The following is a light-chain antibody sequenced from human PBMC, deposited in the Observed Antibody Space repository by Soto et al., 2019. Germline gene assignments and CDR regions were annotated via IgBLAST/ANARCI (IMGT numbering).Light chain of an antibody. CDR1: SSNIGGNS. V-gene: IGLV1-44*01. CDR3: ATWDDSLNGSGV. CDR2: SVN. Sequence: QSALTQPPSASGTPGQRVTISCAGSSSNIGGNSVTWYQQVPGTAPKLLIYSVNRRPSGVPDRFSGSKSGTSASLAISGLQSADEADYYCATWDDSLNGSGVFGTGTKLTVL. J-gene: IGLJ1*01.